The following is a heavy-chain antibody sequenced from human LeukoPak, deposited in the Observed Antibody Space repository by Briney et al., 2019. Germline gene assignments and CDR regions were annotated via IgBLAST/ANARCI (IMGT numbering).Heavy chain of an antibody. J-gene: IGHJ4*02. V-gene: IGHV4-59*01. Sequence: SETLSLTCTVSGGSISSYYWSWIRQPPGKGLEWIGYIYYSGSTNCNPSLKSRVTISVDTSKNQFSLKLSSVTAADTAVYYCAITTGTGFDYWGQGTLVTVSS. CDR3: AITTGTGFDY. CDR2: IYYSGST. D-gene: IGHD1-1*01. CDR1: GGSISSYY.